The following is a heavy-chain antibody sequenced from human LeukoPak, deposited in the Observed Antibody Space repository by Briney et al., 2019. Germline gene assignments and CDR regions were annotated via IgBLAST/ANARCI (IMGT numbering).Heavy chain of an antibody. Sequence: GASVKVSCKLSGLTGFELSMHWVRQAPGKGLEWMGGLDREGGDPIYAQKFQGRVTMTEDASTDTAYMELRGLTSDDTAVYYCAGGVGRGSYREPDYWGQGTLVTVSS. V-gene: IGHV1-24*01. CDR1: GLTGFELS. J-gene: IGHJ4*02. D-gene: IGHD3-16*02. CDR2: LDREGGDP. CDR3: AGGVGRGSYREPDY.